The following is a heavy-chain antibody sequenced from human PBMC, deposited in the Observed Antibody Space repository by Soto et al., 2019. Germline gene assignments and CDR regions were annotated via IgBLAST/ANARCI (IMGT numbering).Heavy chain of an antibody. J-gene: IGHJ5*02. D-gene: IGHD3-16*01. V-gene: IGHV4-4*07. CDR1: GDAIRDYS. Sequence: QVQLQESGPGLVKPSETLSLTCTVSGDAIRDYSWSWIRQPAGQGLEWIGRVYVAGGSNYNPSLKSRATISLDRSKNEFSLRLSSVTAADTAVYFCSRGAGPPWFDPWGQGILVTVSS. CDR3: SRGAGPPWFDP. CDR2: VYVAGGS.